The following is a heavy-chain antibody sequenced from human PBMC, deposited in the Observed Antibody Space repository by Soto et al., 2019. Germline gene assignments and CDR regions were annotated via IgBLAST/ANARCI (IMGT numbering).Heavy chain of an antibody. D-gene: IGHD3-9*01. V-gene: IGHV4-30-2*01. CDR2: IYHSGST. CDR3: AGAKYYDILTGYYNDY. Sequence: SETLSLTCAVSGGSISSGGYSWSWIRQPPGKGLEWIGYIYHSGSTNYNPSLKSRVTISVDTSKNQFSLKLSSVTAADTALYYCAGAKYYDILTGYYNDYWGQGTLVTVSS. J-gene: IGHJ4*02. CDR1: GGSISSGGYS.